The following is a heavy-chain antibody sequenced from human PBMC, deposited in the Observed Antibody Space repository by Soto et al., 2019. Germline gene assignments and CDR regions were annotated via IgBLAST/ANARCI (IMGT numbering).Heavy chain of an antibody. CDR3: ARNPEVTAALDY. Sequence: SETLSLTCTVSGGSISSGDYYWSWIRQPPGKGLEWIGYIYYSGSTYYNPSLKSRVTISVDTSKNQFSLKLSSVTAADTAVYYWARNPEVTAALDYWGQGSLVTVSS. J-gene: IGHJ4*02. V-gene: IGHV4-30-4*01. D-gene: IGHD2-21*02. CDR2: IYYSGST. CDR1: GGSISSGDYY.